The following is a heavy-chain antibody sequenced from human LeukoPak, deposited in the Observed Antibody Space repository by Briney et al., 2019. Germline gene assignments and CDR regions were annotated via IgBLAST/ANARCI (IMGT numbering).Heavy chain of an antibody. V-gene: IGHV3-30*04. J-gene: IGHJ3*02. Sequence: GRSLRLSCAASGFTFSTYAMHWVRQAPGKGLEWVTVISSDGSDKYYTDSVKGRFTISRDNAKNSLYLQMNSLRAEDTAVYYCARDTYDILTGYYKWAFDIWGQGTIVTVSS. CDR3: ARDTYDILTGYYKWAFDI. CDR1: GFTFSTYA. CDR2: ISSDGSDK. D-gene: IGHD3-9*01.